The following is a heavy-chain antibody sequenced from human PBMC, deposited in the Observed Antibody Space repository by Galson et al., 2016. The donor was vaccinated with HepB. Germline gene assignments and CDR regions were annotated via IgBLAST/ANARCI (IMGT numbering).Heavy chain of an antibody. J-gene: IGHJ4*02. CDR3: AKGGNTAAAIFRRDIPFDY. V-gene: IGHV3-73*01. D-gene: IGHD2-2*01. Sequence: SLRLSCAASGFTFDGSSIHWVRQASGKGLEWVGRIRSKRDNYATAYTASVRGRLTIPRDDSKNTAYLQMNSLRAEDTAVYYCAKGGNTAAAIFRRDIPFDYSGQGTLVTVSS. CDR2: IRSKRDNYAT. CDR1: GFTFDGSS.